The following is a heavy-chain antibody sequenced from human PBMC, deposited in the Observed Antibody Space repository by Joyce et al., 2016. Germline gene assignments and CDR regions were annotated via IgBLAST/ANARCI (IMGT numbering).Heavy chain of an antibody. CDR2: IKIENGDT. V-gene: IGHV1-2*02. CDR1: GFTFTGYC. CDR3: AREGLPHGGFDY. Sequence: QVQLVQSGTEVKKPGASVKVSCKASGFTFTGYCMHWVRQAPGQGLGMMCWIKIENGDTHYTQNLQGRGTMTRDTSINTAYMEVTRLRSDDTAFYYCAREGLPHGGFDYWGLGTLVTVSS. J-gene: IGHJ4*02.